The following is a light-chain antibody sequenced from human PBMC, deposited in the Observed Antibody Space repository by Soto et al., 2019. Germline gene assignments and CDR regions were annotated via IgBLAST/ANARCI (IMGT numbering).Light chain of an antibody. CDR2: EVS. CDR3: SSPTKNVAWV. CDR1: SGDVGAFNY. V-gene: IGLV2-14*01. J-gene: IGLJ3*02. Sequence: QSALTQPASVSGSPGQSITISCNGTSGDVGAFNYISWYQQHPGKAPKLLTYEVSYRPSGVSNRFSGSKSGNTASLTISGLQPEDEADYHCSSPTKNVAWVFGGGTKLTVL.